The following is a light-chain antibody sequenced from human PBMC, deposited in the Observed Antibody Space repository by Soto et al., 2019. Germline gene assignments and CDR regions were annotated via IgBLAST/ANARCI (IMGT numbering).Light chain of an antibody. CDR2: EVT. V-gene: IGLV2-14*01. CDR3: SSYTNINTRACV. CDR1: SGDIGSYNR. J-gene: IGLJ1*01. Sequence: QSALTQPASVSGSPGQSITISCTGTSGDIGSYNRVSWYQQHPGKAPKLIIYEVTDRPSGVSNRFSGSKSGNTASLTISGRQAEDEADYYCSSYTNINTRACVFGTGTKLTVL.